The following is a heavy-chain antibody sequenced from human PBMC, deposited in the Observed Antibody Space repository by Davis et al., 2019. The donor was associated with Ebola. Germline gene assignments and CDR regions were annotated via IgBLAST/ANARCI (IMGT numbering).Heavy chain of an antibody. V-gene: IGHV1-2*02. CDR3: ARDLRKGGQQLVQGY. CDR2: INPNSGGT. Sequence: ASVKVSCKASGYTFTGYYMHWVRQAPGQGLEWMGWINPNSGGTNYAQKFQGRVTMTRDTSISTAYMELSRLRSDDTAVYYCARDLRKGGQQLVQGYWGQGTLVTVSS. D-gene: IGHD6-13*01. J-gene: IGHJ4*02. CDR1: GYTFTGYY.